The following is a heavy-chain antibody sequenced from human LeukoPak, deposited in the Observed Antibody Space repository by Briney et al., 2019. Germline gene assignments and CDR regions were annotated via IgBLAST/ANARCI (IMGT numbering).Heavy chain of an antibody. J-gene: IGHJ6*03. CDR3: AKDIGGGYNSADYYYYMDV. V-gene: IGHV3-43*01. D-gene: IGHD5-24*01. CDR2: ISWDGGST. CDR1: GFTFDDYT. Sequence: PGGSLRLSCAASGFTFDDYTMHWVRQAPGKGLEWVSLISWDGGSTYYADSVKGRFTISGDNSKNSLYLQMNSLRTEDTALYYCAKDIGGGYNSADYYYYMDVWGKGTTVTVSS.